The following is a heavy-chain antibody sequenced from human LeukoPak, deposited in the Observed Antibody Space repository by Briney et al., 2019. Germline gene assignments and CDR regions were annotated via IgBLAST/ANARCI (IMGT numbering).Heavy chain of an antibody. D-gene: IGHD3-22*01. CDR1: GGTFSSYA. V-gene: IGHV1-69*13. Sequence: SVKVSCKASGGTFSSYAISWVRQAPGQGLGWMGGIIPIFGTANYAQKFQGRVTITADESTSTAYMELRSLRSEDTAVYYCARGRSGYYHDDAFDIWGQGTMVTVSS. CDR2: IIPIFGTA. J-gene: IGHJ3*02. CDR3: ARGRSGYYHDDAFDI.